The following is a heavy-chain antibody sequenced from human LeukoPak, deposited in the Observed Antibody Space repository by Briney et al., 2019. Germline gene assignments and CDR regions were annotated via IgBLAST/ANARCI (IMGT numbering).Heavy chain of an antibody. CDR2: FSGSGGST. Sequence: GGSLRLSCAASGFTFSNYAMSWVRQAPGKGLEWVSGFSGSGGSTYYADSVKGRFTISRDNSKNTLYLQMNSLRAEDTAVYYCAKKYQLLPHWFDPWGQGTLVTVSS. CDR1: GFTFSNYA. D-gene: IGHD2-2*01. V-gene: IGHV3-23*01. CDR3: AKKYQLLPHWFDP. J-gene: IGHJ5*02.